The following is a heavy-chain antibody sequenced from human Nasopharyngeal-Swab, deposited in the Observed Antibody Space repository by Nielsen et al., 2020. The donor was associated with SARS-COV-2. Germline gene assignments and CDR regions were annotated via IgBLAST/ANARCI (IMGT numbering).Heavy chain of an antibody. D-gene: IGHD3-3*01. CDR1: GFTFSNAW. J-gene: IGHJ6*02. CDR2: IKSKTDGGTT. CDR3: ARDLWEGKRWSGSYYYYGMDV. V-gene: IGHV3-15*01. Sequence: GGSLRLSCAASGFTFSNAWMSWVRQAPGKGLERVGRIKSKTDGGTTDYAAPVKGRFTISRDDSKNTLYLQMNSLKTEDTAVYYCARDLWEGKRWSGSYYYYGMDVWGQGTTVTVSS.